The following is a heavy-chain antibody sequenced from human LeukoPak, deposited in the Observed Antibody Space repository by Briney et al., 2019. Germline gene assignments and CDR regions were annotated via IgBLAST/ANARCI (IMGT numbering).Heavy chain of an antibody. CDR1: EYSFTDYY. CDR2: INPNSGGT. CDR3: AAGPVYDYFEF. V-gene: IGHV1-2*02. D-gene: IGHD3-22*01. Sequence: ASVKVSCKASEYSFTDYYIHWVRQAPGQGLEWMGWINPNSGGTNSAQKFQVRITLTRDTSISTAYTELSRLGSDDTAVYYCAAGPVYDYFEFWGQGTLVTVSS. J-gene: IGHJ4*02.